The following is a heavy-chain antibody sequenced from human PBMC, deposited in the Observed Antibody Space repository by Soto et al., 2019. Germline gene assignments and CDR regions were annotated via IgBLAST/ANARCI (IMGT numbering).Heavy chain of an antibody. Sequence: GGSLRLSCAASGFTFSNAWMNWVRQAPGRGLEWVGRIKSKTDGGTTDYAAPVKGRFTISRDDSKNTLYLQMNSLKTEDTAVYYCTTSDYYDSSGYYYDSPDYYYGMDVWGQGTTVTVSS. CDR1: GFTFSNAW. V-gene: IGHV3-15*07. J-gene: IGHJ6*01. D-gene: IGHD3-22*01. CDR3: TTSDYYDSSGYYYDSPDYYYGMDV. CDR2: IKSKTDGGTT.